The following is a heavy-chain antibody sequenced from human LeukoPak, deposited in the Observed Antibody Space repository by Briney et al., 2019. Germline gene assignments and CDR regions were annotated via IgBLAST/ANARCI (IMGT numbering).Heavy chain of an antibody. CDR2: IYYSGST. CDR3: ASLSGLRREMELWFDP. J-gene: IGHJ5*02. CDR1: GGSISSGGYY. Sequence: SETLSLTCTVSGGSISSGGYYWSWIRQHPGTGLEWIGYIYYSGSTYYNPSLKSRVTISVETSKNQFSLKLSSVTDADTAVYYCASLSGLRREMELWFDPWGQGTLVTVSS. D-gene: IGHD5-24*01. V-gene: IGHV4-31*03.